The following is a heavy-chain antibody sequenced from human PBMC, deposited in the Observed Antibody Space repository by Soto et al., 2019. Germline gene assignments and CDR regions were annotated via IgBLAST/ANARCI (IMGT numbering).Heavy chain of an antibody. CDR3: AREEYDSRNYYYYGMDV. CDR2: IYYSGST. V-gene: IGHV4-59*01. Sequence: ETLSLTCTVSGGSISSYYWNWIRQPPGKGLEWIGYIYYSGSTNYNPSLKSRVTISVDTSKNQFSLKLSSVTAADTAVYYCAREEYDSRNYYYYGMDVWGQGTTVTVSS. J-gene: IGHJ6*02. D-gene: IGHD3-22*01. CDR1: GGSISSYY.